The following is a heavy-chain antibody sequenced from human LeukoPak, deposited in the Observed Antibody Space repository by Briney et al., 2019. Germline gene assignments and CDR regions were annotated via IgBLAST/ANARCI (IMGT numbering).Heavy chain of an antibody. V-gene: IGHV4-34*01. J-gene: IGHJ4*02. CDR2: INHSGST. D-gene: IGHD3-3*01. Sequence: PGGSLRLSCAASGFTFSSYAMSWVRQAPGKGLEWIGEINHSGSTNYNPSLKSRVTISVDTSKNQFSLKLSSVTAADTAVYYCARGRKYDFWSGHYSDWGQGTLVTVSS. CDR1: GFTFSSYA. CDR3: ARGRKYDFWSGHYSD.